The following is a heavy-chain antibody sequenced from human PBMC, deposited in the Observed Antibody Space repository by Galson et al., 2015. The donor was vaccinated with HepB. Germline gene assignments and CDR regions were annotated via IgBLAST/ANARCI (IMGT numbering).Heavy chain of an antibody. CDR1: GYTFTSYA. D-gene: IGHD3-3*01. CDR2: INTNTGNP. CDR3: ARVSNYDFWSGYLNYFDY. J-gene: IGHJ4*02. V-gene: IGHV7-4-1*02. Sequence: SVKVSCKASGYTFTSYAMNWVRQAPGQGLEWMGWINTNTGNPTYAQGFTGRFVFSLDTSVSTAYLQISSLKAEDTAVYYCARVSNYDFWSGYLNYFDYWGQGTLVTVSS.